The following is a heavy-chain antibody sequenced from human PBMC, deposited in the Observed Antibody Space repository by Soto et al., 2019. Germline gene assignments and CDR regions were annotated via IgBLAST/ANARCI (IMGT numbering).Heavy chain of an antibody. V-gene: IGHV1-3*01. CDR1: GYTFTSYA. Sequence: GASVKVSCKASGYTFTSYAMHWVRQAPGQRLEWMGWINAGNGNTKYSQKFQGRVTITRDTSASTAYMELSSLRSEDTAVYHCAADPIWEGAFDIWGQGTMVTVSS. CDR2: INAGNGNT. CDR3: AADPIWEGAFDI. J-gene: IGHJ3*02. D-gene: IGHD1-26*01.